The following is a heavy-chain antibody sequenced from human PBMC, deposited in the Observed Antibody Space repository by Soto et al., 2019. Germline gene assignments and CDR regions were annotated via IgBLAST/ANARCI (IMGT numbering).Heavy chain of an antibody. CDR2: IYPGDSET. J-gene: IGHJ4*02. CDR3: ARRPPMKTAAY. D-gene: IGHD2-21*02. V-gene: IGHV5-51*01. Sequence: GESLKISCKVAGYNFATHWIGWVRQTPEKGLEWLGIIYPGDSETRYTPSFQGQVTSSADKSISTAYLQWSSLRASDTAMYYCARRPPMKTAAYWGQGTFVTVSS. CDR1: GYNFATHW.